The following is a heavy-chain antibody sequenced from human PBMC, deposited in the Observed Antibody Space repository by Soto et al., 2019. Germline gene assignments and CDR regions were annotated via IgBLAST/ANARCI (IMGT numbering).Heavy chain of an antibody. CDR1: GGSISSYY. CDR3: AKVRYIDHAGDY. CDR2: IYYSGST. Sequence: QVQLQESGPGLVKPSETLSLTCTVSGGSISSYYWSWIRQPPGKGLEWIGYIYYSGSTNYNPSLKSRVTKTIDTSKNPFSPKLSPVTAADTAVYYWAKVRYIDHAGDYWGQGTLVTVSS. V-gene: IGHV4-59*01. D-gene: IGHD3-16*02. J-gene: IGHJ4*02.